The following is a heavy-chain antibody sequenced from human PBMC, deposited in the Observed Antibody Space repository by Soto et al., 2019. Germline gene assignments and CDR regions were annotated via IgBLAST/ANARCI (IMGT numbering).Heavy chain of an antibody. CDR3: ARDVGYCSGGSCPPSPIDP. Sequence: QVQLVQSGAEVKKPGSSVKVSCKASGGTFSSYAISWVRQAPGQGLEWMGGIIPIFGTANYAQKFQGRVTITADESTSTAYMELSRLRSEDTAVYYCARDVGYCSGGSCPPSPIDPWGQGTLVTVSS. CDR2: IIPIFGTA. V-gene: IGHV1-69*01. J-gene: IGHJ5*02. CDR1: GGTFSSYA. D-gene: IGHD2-15*01.